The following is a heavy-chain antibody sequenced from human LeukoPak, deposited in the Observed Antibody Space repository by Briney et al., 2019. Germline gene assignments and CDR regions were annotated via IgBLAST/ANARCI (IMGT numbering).Heavy chain of an antibody. V-gene: IGHV3-21*01. CDR2: ISSSSSYI. Sequence: KTGGSLRLSCAASGFTFSSYSMNWVRQAPGKGLEWVSSISSSSSYIYYADSVKGRFTISRDNAKNSLHLQMNSLRAEDTAVYYCARKNYGDYVLDYWGQGTLVTVSS. CDR1: GFTFSSYS. J-gene: IGHJ4*02. D-gene: IGHD4-17*01. CDR3: ARKNYGDYVLDY.